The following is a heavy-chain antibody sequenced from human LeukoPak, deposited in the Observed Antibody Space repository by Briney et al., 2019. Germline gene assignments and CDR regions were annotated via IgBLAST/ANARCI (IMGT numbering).Heavy chain of an antibody. CDR1: GYIFTSYY. CDR3: ARDHYHKIHSVMVTAPDY. V-gene: IGHV1-46*01. Sequence: ASVKVSCKASGYIFTSYYMHWVRQAPGEGLEWMGIINPTGGSTSYAQKFQGRVTMARDTSTSTVYMELSSLRSEDTAVYYCARDHYHKIHSVMVTAPDYWGQGTLVIVSS. D-gene: IGHD2-21*02. J-gene: IGHJ4*02. CDR2: INPTGGST.